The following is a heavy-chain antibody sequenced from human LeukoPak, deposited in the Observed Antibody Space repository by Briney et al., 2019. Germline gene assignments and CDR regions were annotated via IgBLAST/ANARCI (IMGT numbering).Heavy chain of an antibody. V-gene: IGHV1-2*02. CDR2: IDPNNDDT. Sequence: ASVKVSYKASGYTFVGHYIHWLRQAPGQGLEWMGWIDPNNDDTYYAQKLRGRVTMTSDSSIRTAFLDLNRLKSDDTAVYFCTRGHGKSRQYLIDFDYWGQGTLVTVSS. J-gene: IGHJ4*02. D-gene: IGHD4-11*01. CDR3: TRGHGKSRQYLIDFDY. CDR1: GYTFVGHY.